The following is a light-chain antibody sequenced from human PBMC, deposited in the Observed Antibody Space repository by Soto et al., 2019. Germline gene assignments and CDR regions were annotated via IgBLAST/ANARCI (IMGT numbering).Light chain of an antibody. Sequence: DIQMTQSPSSLSASVGDRATITCRASQSISSYLNLYQQKPGQAPKLLIYAASSLQSGVTSRFSGSGSGTEFTLAISSLQHDDFAIYDCQKYDNYRAFGQGTKVE. V-gene: IGKV1-39*01. J-gene: IGKJ1*01. CDR3: QKYDNYRA. CDR2: AAS. CDR1: QSISSY.